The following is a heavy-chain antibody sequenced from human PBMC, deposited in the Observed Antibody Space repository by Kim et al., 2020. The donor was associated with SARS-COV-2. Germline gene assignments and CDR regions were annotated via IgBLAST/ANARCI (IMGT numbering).Heavy chain of an antibody. CDR3: ARSRIVGATISRPTRRYYYGMDV. V-gene: IGHV4-4*02. Sequence: SETLSLTCAVSGGSISSSNWWSWVRQPPGKGLEWIGEIYHSGSTNYNPSLKSRVTISVDKSKNQFSLKLSSVTAADTAVYYCARSRIVGATISRPTRRYYYGMDVWGQGTTVTVSS. D-gene: IGHD1-26*01. CDR2: IYHSGST. J-gene: IGHJ6*02. CDR1: GGSISSSNW.